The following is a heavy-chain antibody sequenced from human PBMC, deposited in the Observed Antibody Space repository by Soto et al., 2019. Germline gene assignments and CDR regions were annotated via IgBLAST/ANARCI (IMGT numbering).Heavy chain of an antibody. CDR3: ARGRNYDFWSGYPANDAFDI. V-gene: IGHV1-2*04. CDR2: INPNSGGT. Sequence: ASVKVSCKASGYTFTGYYMHWVRQAPGQGLEWMGWINPNSGGTNYAQKFQGWVTMTRDTSIRTAYMELSRLRSDDTAVYYCARGRNYDFWSGYPANDAFDIWGQGTMVTVSS. D-gene: IGHD3-3*01. J-gene: IGHJ3*02. CDR1: GYTFTGYY.